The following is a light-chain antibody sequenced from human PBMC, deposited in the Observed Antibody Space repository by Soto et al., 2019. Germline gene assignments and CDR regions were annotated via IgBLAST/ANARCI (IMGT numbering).Light chain of an antibody. CDR1: SSDVGAYYS. V-gene: IGLV2-14*01. Sequence: QSALTQPASGSGSPGQSITISCTGTSSDVGAYYSVSWYQHHPGKAPKLIIYGVTNRPSGVSNRFSGSKSGNTASLTISGLQAEDEADYHCSSYTSGSSHYVFGTGTKVTVL. J-gene: IGLJ1*01. CDR3: SSYTSGSSHYV. CDR2: GVT.